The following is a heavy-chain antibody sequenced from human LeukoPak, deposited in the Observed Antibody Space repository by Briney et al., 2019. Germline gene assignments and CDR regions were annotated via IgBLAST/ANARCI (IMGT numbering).Heavy chain of an antibody. V-gene: IGHV4-59*01. CDR1: GGSISSYY. CDR3: ARDKGQWLVHVSPPYAFDI. J-gene: IGHJ3*02. Sequence: PSETLSLTCTVSGGSISSYYWSWIRQPPGKGLEWIGYIYYSGSTNYNPSLKSRVTISVDTSKNQFSLKLSSVTAADTAVYYCARDKGQWLVHVSPPYAFDIWGQGTMVTVSS. CDR2: IYYSGST. D-gene: IGHD6-19*01.